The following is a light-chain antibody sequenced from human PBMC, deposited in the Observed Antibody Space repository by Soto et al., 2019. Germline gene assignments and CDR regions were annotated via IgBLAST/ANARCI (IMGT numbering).Light chain of an antibody. CDR1: QSISRY. CDR2: GAS. J-gene: IGKJ5*01. Sequence: IVLRQSPGTLSLSPGERTTLSFRASQSISRYLAWYQQKPGQGPRLLIYGASSRATGTPDRFSGSGSGTEFTLTISSLQSEDFAIYYCQQRSNWPSITFGQGTRLEI. V-gene: IGKV3-11*01. CDR3: QQRSNWPSIT.